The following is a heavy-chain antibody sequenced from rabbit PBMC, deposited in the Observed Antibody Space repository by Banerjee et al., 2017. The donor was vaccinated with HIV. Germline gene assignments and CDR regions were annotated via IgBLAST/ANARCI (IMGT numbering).Heavy chain of an antibody. CDR1: GFSFSSSYW. V-gene: IGHV1S45*01. D-gene: IGHD1-1*01. CDR2: IYTGSSGST. CDR3: ARDWSNSGSPFNL. J-gene: IGHJ4*01. Sequence: QEQLEESGGDLVKSEGSLTLTCTASGFSFSSSYWICWVRQAPGTGLEWIACIYTGSSGSTYYASWAKGRFTISKISSTTVTLQMTSLTAADTATYFCARDWSNSGSPFNLWGPGTLVTVS.